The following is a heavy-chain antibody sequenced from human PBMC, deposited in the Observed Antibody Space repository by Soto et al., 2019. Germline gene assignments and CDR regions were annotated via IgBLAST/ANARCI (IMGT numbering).Heavy chain of an antibody. CDR1: GISLSTYGVG. Sequence: SGPTLVNPTQTLTLTCTFPGISLSTYGVGVGWIRQPPGKALEWLTVIYWDNNKYYSPSLKNRLTITKDTSRNQVVLTMTKMDPVDTATYFCAHRLVTCGXXYWGPGTLVTVSS. J-gene: IGHJ4*02. V-gene: IGHV2-5*02. CDR2: IYWDNNK. D-gene: IGHD2-21*01. CDR3: AHRLVTCGXXY.